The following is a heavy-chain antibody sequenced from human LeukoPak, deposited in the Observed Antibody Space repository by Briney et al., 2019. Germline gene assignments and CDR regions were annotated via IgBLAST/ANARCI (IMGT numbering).Heavy chain of an antibody. CDR1: GGSISSGGYY. Sequence: PSQTLSLTCTVSGGSISSGGYYWSWIRQPPGKGLEWIGYIYHSGSTYYNPSLKSRVTISVDRSKNQFSLKLSSVTAADTAVYYCARVGQATTYYDFWSGYLRAFDIWGQGTMVTVSS. D-gene: IGHD3-3*01. CDR2: IYHSGST. CDR3: ARVGQATTYYDFWSGYLRAFDI. V-gene: IGHV4-30-2*01. J-gene: IGHJ3*02.